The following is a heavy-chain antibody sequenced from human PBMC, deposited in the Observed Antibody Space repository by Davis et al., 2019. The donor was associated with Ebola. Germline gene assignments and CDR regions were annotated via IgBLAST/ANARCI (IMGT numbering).Heavy chain of an antibody. CDR1: GGSFSDSY. CDR2: INHRGST. CDR3: AAEGPYEDIVVVPAAKGYDY. J-gene: IGHJ4*02. D-gene: IGHD2-2*01. V-gene: IGHV4-34*01. Sequence: SETLSLTSAVYGGSFSDSYWSWIRQPPGKGLEWFGDINHRGSTNYNPSLKSRVTISVDTSRNQFSLKVTSVTAADTAVYYCAAEGPYEDIVVVPAAKGYDYWGQGTLVTVSS.